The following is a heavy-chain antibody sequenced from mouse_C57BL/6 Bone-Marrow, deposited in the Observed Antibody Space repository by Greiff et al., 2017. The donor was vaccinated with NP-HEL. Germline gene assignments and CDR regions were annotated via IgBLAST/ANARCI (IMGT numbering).Heavy chain of an antibody. CDR1: GYTFTSYW. CDR3: ARVTTVVDFDY. CDR2: IHPNSGST. Sequence: LVESGAELVKPGASVKLSCKASGYTFTSYWMHWVKQRPGQGLEWIGMIHPNSGSTNYNEKFKSKATLTVDKSSSTAYMQLSSLTSEDSAVYYCARVTTVVDFDYWGQGTTLTVSS. V-gene: IGHV1-64*01. D-gene: IGHD1-1*01. J-gene: IGHJ2*01.